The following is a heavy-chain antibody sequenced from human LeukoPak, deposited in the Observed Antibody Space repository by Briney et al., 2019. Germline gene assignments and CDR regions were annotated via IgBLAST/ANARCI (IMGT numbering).Heavy chain of an antibody. CDR2: ISGSGGST. CDR3: AKRGFWSGYYTRWYCFDY. CDR1: GFTFSSYA. V-gene: IGHV3-23*01. Sequence: GGSLRLSCAASGFTFSSYAMSWVRQAPGKGLEWVSAISGSGGSTYYADSVKGRFTIPRDNSKNTLYLQMNSLRAEDTAVYYCAKRGFWSGYYTRWYCFDYWGQGTLVTVSS. D-gene: IGHD3-3*01. J-gene: IGHJ4*02.